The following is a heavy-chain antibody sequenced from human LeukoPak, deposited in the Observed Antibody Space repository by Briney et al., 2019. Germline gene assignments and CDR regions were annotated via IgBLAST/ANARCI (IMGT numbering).Heavy chain of an antibody. J-gene: IGHJ5*02. D-gene: IGHD2-2*01. V-gene: IGHV1-18*01. CDR3: ARHCSSTSCYQMGWFDP. Sequence: ASVKVSCKASGYTFTSYGISWVRQAPGQGLEWMGWISAYNGNTNYAQKLQGRVTMTTDTSTSTAYMELRSLRSDDTAVYYCARHCSSTSCYQMGWFDPWGQGTLVTVSS. CDR2: ISAYNGNT. CDR1: GYTFTSYG.